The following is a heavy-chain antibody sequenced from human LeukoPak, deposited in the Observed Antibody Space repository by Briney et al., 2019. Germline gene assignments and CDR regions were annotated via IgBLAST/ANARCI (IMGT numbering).Heavy chain of an antibody. D-gene: IGHD2-8*01. CDR1: GFTFSSYA. Sequence: PGGSLRLSCAASGFTFSSYAMHWVRQAPGKGLEWVAVISYDGSNKYYADSVKGRFTISRDNSKNTLYLQMNSLRAEDTAVYYCASIMARIDYWGQGTLVTVSS. CDR3: ASIMARIDY. J-gene: IGHJ4*02. V-gene: IGHV3-30*04. CDR2: ISYDGSNK.